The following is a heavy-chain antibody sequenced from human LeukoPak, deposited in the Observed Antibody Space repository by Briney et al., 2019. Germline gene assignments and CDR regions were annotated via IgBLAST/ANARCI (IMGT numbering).Heavy chain of an antibody. CDR2: IIPIFGTA. J-gene: IGHJ5*02. D-gene: IGHD2-2*02. V-gene: IGHV1-69*13. CDR1: GGTFSSYA. CDR3: ARGRVVVPAAILNWFDP. Sequence: ASVKVSCKASGGTFSSYAISWVRQAPGQGLEWMGGIIPIFGTANYAQKFQGRVTITADESTSTAYMELSSLRSEDTAVYYCARGRVVVPAAILNWFDPWGQGTLVTVSS.